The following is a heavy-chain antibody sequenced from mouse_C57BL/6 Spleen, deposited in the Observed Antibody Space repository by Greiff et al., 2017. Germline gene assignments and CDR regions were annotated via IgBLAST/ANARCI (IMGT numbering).Heavy chain of an antibody. J-gene: IGHJ3*01. CDR3: TRSESLIDYDYAWFAY. V-gene: IGHV1-15*01. D-gene: IGHD2-4*01. CDR1: GYTFTDYE. CDR2: IDPETGGT. Sequence: VKLMESGAELVRPGASVTLSCKASGYTFTDYEMHWVKQTPVHGLEWIGAIDPETGGTAYNQKFKGKAILTADKSSSTAYMELRRLTSEDSAVYYCTRSESLIDYDYAWFAYWGQGTLVTVSA.